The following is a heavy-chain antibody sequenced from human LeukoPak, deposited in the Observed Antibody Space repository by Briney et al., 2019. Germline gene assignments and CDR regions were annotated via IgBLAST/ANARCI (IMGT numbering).Heavy chain of an antibody. D-gene: IGHD3-10*01. CDR2: ISYDGGNK. CDR1: GFIFSSYG. V-gene: IGHV3-30*18. CDR3: AKDLKSDGSGVNWFDP. Sequence: GGSLRLSCAASGFIFSSYGMHWVRQAPGKGLEWVAVISYDGGNKYYVDSVKGRFTISRDNSKNTLYLQMNSLRTEDKAVYYCAKDLKSDGSGVNWFDPWGQGTLVTVSS. J-gene: IGHJ5*02.